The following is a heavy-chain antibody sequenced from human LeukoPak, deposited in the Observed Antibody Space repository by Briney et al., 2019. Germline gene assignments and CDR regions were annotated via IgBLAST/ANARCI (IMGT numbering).Heavy chain of an antibody. CDR3: AGGYSSGWDDAFDI. V-gene: IGHV4-30-4*01. CDR1: GGSISSGDYY. J-gene: IGHJ3*02. Sequence: KPSETLSLTCTVSGGSISSGDYYWSWIRQPPGKGLEWIGYIYYSGSTYYNPSLKSRVTISVDTSKNQFSLKLSSVTAADTAVYHCAGGYSSGWDDAFDIWGQGTMVTVSS. CDR2: IYYSGST. D-gene: IGHD6-19*01.